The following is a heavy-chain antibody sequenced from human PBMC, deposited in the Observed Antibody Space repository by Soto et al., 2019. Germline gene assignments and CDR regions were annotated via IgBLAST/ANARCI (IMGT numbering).Heavy chain of an antibody. Sequence: EVQLVESGGGLVKPGGSLRLSCAASGFTFSSYSMNWVRQAPGKGLEWVSSISSSSSYIYYADSVKGRFTISRANAKNSLYLQMNSLRAEDTAVYYCARDYGFDDFWSGFSADAFDIWGQGTMVTVSS. D-gene: IGHD3-3*01. J-gene: IGHJ3*02. V-gene: IGHV3-21*01. CDR3: ARDYGFDDFWSGFSADAFDI. CDR1: GFTFSSYS. CDR2: ISSSSSYI.